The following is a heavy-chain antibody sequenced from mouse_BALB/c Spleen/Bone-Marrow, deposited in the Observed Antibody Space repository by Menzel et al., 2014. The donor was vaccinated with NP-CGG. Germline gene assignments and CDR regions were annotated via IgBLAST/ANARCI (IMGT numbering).Heavy chain of an antibody. V-gene: IGHV1-63*02. CDR3: AIRGDISGYGFAY. CDR2: IYPGGGYT. J-gene: IGHJ3*01. D-gene: IGHD3-2*01. CDR1: GYTFTNYW. Sequence: QVQLQQSGAELVRPGTSVKMSCKAAGYTFTNYWIGWIKQRPGHGLKWIGDIYPGGGYTNYNEKFQGKATLTADTSSSTAYMQLSSLTSEDSAIFYCAIRGDISGYGFAYWGQGTLVTVSA.